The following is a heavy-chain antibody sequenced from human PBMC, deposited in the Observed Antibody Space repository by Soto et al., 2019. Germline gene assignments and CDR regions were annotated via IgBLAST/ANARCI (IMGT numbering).Heavy chain of an antibody. J-gene: IGHJ6*02. Sequence: ASVKVSCKASGYTFTSYGISWVRQAPGQGLEWMGWISAYNGNTNYAQKLQGRVTMTTDTSTSTAYMELRSLRSDDTAVYYCASQPIYCTNGVCSTYYYYCGMDVWGQGTTVTVSS. CDR3: ASQPIYCTNGVCSTYYYYCGMDV. D-gene: IGHD2-8*01. V-gene: IGHV1-18*04. CDR2: ISAYNGNT. CDR1: GYTFTSYG.